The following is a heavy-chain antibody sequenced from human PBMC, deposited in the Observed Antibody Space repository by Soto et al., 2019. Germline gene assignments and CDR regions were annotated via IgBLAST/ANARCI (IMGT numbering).Heavy chain of an antibody. D-gene: IGHD3-16*01. CDR1: GGSISSGDYY. Sequence: KTSETLSLTCTVSGGSISSGDYYWSWIRQHPGKGLEWIGYVYYSGGAYYNPSLESRVTISIDTSKNQFSLKLSSVTAADTAVYYCARDKAITFGGVFVPGRLFYYWGQGTLVTVSS. CDR2: VYYSGGA. CDR3: ARDKAITFGGVFVPGRLFYY. V-gene: IGHV4-31*03. J-gene: IGHJ4*02.